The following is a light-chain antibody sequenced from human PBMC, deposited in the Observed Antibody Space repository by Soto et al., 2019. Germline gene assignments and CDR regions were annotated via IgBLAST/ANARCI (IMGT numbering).Light chain of an antibody. Sequence: EIVLTQSPGTLSLSPGERATLSCRASQSISSSYLAWYQQKPGQAPGLLIYGASRRATGIPDRFIGSRSGTDFTLTISRLEPEDFAVYYCQQRRDWPSTFGQGTKVEI. CDR2: GAS. CDR1: QSISSSY. V-gene: IGKV3-20*01. CDR3: QQRRDWPST. J-gene: IGKJ1*01.